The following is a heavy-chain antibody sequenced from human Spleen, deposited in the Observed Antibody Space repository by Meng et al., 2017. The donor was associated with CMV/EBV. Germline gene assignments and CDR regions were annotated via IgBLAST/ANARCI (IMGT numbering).Heavy chain of an antibody. V-gene: IGHV3-30*04. CDR2: ISDDGLNK. CDR1: GFSLSNNT. Sequence: GGSLRLSCAASGFSLSNNTMHWVRQAPGKGLEWVAVISDDGLNKYYADFVKGRFTISRDNSKNTVYLQMNSLRAEDTAVYYCAKDRGGWPFLFEYWGQGTLVTVSS. CDR3: AKDRGGWPFLFEY. D-gene: IGHD6-19*01. J-gene: IGHJ4*02.